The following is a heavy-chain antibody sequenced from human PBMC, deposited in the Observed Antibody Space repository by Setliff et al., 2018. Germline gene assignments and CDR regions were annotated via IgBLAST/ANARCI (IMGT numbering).Heavy chain of an antibody. D-gene: IGHD3-10*01. CDR3: AKVTNYYGSGSYLDY. CDR1: GFTFSSYA. J-gene: IGHJ4*02. CDR2: ISGSGVST. V-gene: IGHV3-23*01. Sequence: GGSLRLSCAASGFTFSSYAMSWVRQAPGKGLEWVSAISGSGVSTYYADSVKGRFTISRDNSKNTLYLQMNSLRAEDTAVYYCAKVTNYYGSGSYLDYWGQGTLGTVSS.